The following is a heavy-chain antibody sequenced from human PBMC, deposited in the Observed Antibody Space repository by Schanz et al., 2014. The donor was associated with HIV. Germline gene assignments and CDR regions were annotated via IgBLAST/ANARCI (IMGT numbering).Heavy chain of an antibody. CDR2: INPNSGGT. CDR1: GYPFSDYD. CDR3: ARGGQYPYDFLGGGDY. V-gene: IGHV1-2*02. D-gene: IGHD3-10*01. Sequence: QVQLVQSGTEVKKPGSSVKVSCKASGYPFSDYDINWVRQAPGQGLEWIAWINPNSGGTKYGQKFQGRVTVTGDKSNSTVDLGMTGLGSDDTAVYYCARGGQYPYDFLGGGDYWGQGTLVTVSS. J-gene: IGHJ4*02.